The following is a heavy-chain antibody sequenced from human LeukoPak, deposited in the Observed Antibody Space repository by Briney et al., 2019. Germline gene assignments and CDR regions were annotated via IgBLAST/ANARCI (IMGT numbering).Heavy chain of an antibody. D-gene: IGHD6-19*01. CDR2: IYPGDSYT. J-gene: IGHJ4*02. CDR3: ARLIAVAGSGDY. CDR1: GYSFTDYW. Sequence: GESLKISCKGSGYSFTDYWIGWVRQMPGKGLEWMGIIYPGDSYTNYSPSFQGHVTISADKSISTAYLQWSSLKASDTAMYYCARLIAVAGSGDYWGQGTLVTVSS. V-gene: IGHV5-51*01.